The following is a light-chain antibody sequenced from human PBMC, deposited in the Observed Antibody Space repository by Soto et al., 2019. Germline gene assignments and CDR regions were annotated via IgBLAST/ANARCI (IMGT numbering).Light chain of an antibody. CDR3: CSYAGNYTYV. CDR1: SSDVGGYNY. Sequence: QSALTQPRAVSGSPGQSVTISSTGTSSDVGGYNYVSWYQQHPGKAPKLMIYDVTKRPSGVPDRFSGSKSGNTASLTISGLQAEDEAVYYCCSYAGNYTYVFGTGTKVTVL. J-gene: IGLJ1*01. CDR2: DVT. V-gene: IGLV2-11*01.